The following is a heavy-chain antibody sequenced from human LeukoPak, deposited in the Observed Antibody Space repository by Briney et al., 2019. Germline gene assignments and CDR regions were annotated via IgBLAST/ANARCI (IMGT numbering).Heavy chain of an antibody. D-gene: IGHD6-19*01. CDR2: ISSGGSTI. V-gene: IGHV3-48*02. Sequence: GGSLRLSCAASGFTFSSYSMNWVRQAPGKGLEWVSYISSGGSTIYYADSVKGRFTISRDNAKNSLYLQMTSLRDEDTAVYYCARDSSGWKYYFDYWGRGTLVTVSS. J-gene: IGHJ4*02. CDR3: ARDSSGWKYYFDY. CDR1: GFTFSSYS.